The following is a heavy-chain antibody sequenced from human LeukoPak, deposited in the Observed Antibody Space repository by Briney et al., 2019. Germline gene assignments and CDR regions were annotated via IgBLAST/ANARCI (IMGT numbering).Heavy chain of an antibody. CDR3: ARHELLWFGELFSGWFDP. J-gene: IGHJ5*02. V-gene: IGHV5-51*01. CDR2: IYPGDSDT. CDR1: GYSFTSYW. D-gene: IGHD3-10*01. Sequence: GESLKISCKGSGYSFTSYWIGWVRQMPGKGLEWMGIIYPGDSDTRYSASFQGQVTISADKSISTAYLQWSSLKASDTAMYYCARHELLWFGELFSGWFDPWGQGTLVTVSS.